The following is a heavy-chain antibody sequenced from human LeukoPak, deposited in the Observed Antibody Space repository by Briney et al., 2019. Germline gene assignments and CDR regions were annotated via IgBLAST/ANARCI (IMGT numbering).Heavy chain of an antibody. CDR2: ISGSGGST. D-gene: IGHD6-19*01. Sequence: GGSLRLSCAASGFTFSSYAMSWVRQAPGKGLEWVSAISGSGGSTYYADSVKGRFTISRDNSKNTLYLQMNSLRAEDTAVYYCARGTGYSSGWYYYYWGQGTLVTVSS. CDR1: GFTFSSYA. J-gene: IGHJ4*02. V-gene: IGHV3-23*01. CDR3: ARGTGYSSGWYYYY.